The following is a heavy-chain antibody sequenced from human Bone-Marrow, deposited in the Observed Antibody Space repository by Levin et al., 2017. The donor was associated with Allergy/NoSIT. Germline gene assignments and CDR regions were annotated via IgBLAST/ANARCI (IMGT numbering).Heavy chain of an antibody. CDR1: GGSFSGYY. D-gene: IGHD2-21*01. CDR2: INHSGST. Sequence: SETLSLTCAVYGGSFSGYYWSWIRQPPGKGLEWIGEINHSGSTNYNPSLKSRVTISLDTSKNQFSLKLSSVTAADTAVFYCARGDGVMIAIRFDYWGQGTLVTVSS. V-gene: IGHV4-34*01. J-gene: IGHJ4*02. CDR3: ARGDGVMIAIRFDY.